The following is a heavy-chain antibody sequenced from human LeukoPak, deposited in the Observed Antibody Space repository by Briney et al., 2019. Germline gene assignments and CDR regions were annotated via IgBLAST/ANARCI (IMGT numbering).Heavy chain of an antibody. Sequence: SETLSLTCAVYGGSFSGYYWSWIRQPPGKGLEWIGEINHSGSTNYNPSLKSRVTISVDTSKNQFSLKPSSVTAADTAVYYCARDATGDCDAFDIWGQGTMVTVSS. J-gene: IGHJ3*02. D-gene: IGHD2-21*02. CDR1: GGSFSGYY. V-gene: IGHV4-34*01. CDR2: INHSGST. CDR3: ARDATGDCDAFDI.